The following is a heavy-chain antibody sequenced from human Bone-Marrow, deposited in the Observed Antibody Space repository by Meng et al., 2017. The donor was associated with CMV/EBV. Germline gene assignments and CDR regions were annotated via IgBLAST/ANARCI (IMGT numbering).Heavy chain of an antibody. D-gene: IGHD6-13*01. Sequence: GSLRLSCTVSGGSISSYYWSWIRQPPGKGLEWIGYIYYSGSTNYNPSLKSRVTISVDTSKNQFSLKLSSVTAADTAVYYCARSSSWSSNRYGLDVWGQGTAVTVSS. CDR1: GGSISSYY. CDR3: ARSSSWSSNRYGLDV. CDR2: IYYSGST. J-gene: IGHJ6*02. V-gene: IGHV4-59*01.